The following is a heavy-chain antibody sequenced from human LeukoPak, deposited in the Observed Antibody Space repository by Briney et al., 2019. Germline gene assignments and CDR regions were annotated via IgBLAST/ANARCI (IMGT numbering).Heavy chain of an antibody. V-gene: IGHV3-48*03. CDR3: AELGITMIGGV. CDR1: GFTFDDHG. Sequence: GGSLRLSCAASGFTFDDHGMSWVRQAPGKGLEWVSYISSSGSTIYYADSVKGRFTISRDNAKNSLYLQMNSLRAEDTAVYYCAELGITMIGGVWGKGTTVTVSS. D-gene: IGHD3-10*02. CDR2: ISSSGSTI. J-gene: IGHJ6*04.